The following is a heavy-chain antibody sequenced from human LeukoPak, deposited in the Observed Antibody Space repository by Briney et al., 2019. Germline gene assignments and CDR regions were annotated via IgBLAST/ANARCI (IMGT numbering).Heavy chain of an antibody. V-gene: IGHV1-69*05. Sequence: ASVKVSCKASGGTFSSYAISWVRQAPGQGLEWMGGIIPIFGTANYAQKFQGRVTITTDESTSTAYMELSSLRSEDTAVYYCARDRPPRGYSYGLYYMDVWGKGTTVTVSS. J-gene: IGHJ6*03. D-gene: IGHD5-18*01. CDR3: ARDRPPRGYSYGLYYMDV. CDR2: IIPIFGTA. CDR1: GGTFSSYA.